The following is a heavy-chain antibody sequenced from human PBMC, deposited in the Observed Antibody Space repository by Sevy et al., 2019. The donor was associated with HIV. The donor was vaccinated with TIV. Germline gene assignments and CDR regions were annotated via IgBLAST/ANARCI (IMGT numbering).Heavy chain of an antibody. CDR1: GFTFSSYA. V-gene: IGHV3-23*01. D-gene: IGHD2-15*01. CDR2: ISGRGGNI. Sequence: GGSVRLSCAASGFTFSSYAMSWVRQAPGKGLEWVSAISGRGGNIFYADSVKGRFTISRDNSKNTLYLQMNSLRVGDTAVYYCAKEEPPQGYCSGGSCPPDSWGQGTLVTVSS. CDR3: AKEEPPQGYCSGGSCPPDS. J-gene: IGHJ4*02.